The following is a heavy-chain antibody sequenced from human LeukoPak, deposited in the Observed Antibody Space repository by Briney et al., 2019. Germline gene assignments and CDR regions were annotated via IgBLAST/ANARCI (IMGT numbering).Heavy chain of an antibody. Sequence: GGSLSLSCAASGFTFSDYYMSWIRQAPGKGLEWVSYISSSGSTIYYADSVKGRFTISRDNAKNSLYLQMNSLRAEDTAVYYCARVFRTVTTMYYYYYMDVWGKGTTVTVSS. J-gene: IGHJ6*03. D-gene: IGHD4-17*01. CDR3: ARVFRTVTTMYYYYYMDV. CDR1: GFTFSDYY. V-gene: IGHV3-11*01. CDR2: ISSSGSTI.